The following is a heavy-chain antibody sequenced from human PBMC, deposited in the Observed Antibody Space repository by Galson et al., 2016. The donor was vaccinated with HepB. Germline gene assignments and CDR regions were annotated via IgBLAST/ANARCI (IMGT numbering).Heavy chain of an antibody. Sequence: LSLTCTVSNTSISNFYWSWIRQPPGKGLEWIGYIYYSGHSDYNPSLKSRVTMSMDRSKSQFSLKLTSVTAADTAVYYCAREGVGATTHYFDLWGRGTLVTVSS. CDR3: AREGVGATTHYFDL. CDR1: NTSISNFY. J-gene: IGHJ2*01. V-gene: IGHV4-59*01. CDR2: IYYSGHS. D-gene: IGHD1-26*01.